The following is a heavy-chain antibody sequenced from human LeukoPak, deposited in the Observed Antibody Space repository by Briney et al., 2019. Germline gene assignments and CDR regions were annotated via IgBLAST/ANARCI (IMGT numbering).Heavy chain of an antibody. D-gene: IGHD6-13*01. CDR1: GFTFDDYA. CDR3: AKDRRTGYSSSWTAFDI. J-gene: IGHJ3*02. Sequence: QPGRSLRLSCAASGFTFDDYAMHWVRQAPGKGLEWVSGISWNSGSIGYADSVKGRFTISRDNAKNSLYLQMNSLRAEDTALYYCAKDRRTGYSSSWTAFDIWGQGTMVTVSS. CDR2: ISWNSGSI. V-gene: IGHV3-9*01.